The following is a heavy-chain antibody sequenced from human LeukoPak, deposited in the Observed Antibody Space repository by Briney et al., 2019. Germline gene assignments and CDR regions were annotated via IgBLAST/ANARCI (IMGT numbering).Heavy chain of an antibody. CDR1: GFTFSSYG. D-gene: IGHD1-26*01. CDR3: AKDLYSGSYYLDY. CDR2: ISYDGSNK. V-gene: IGHV3-30*18. J-gene: IGHJ4*02. Sequence: GRSLRLSCAASGFTFSSYGMHWVRQAPGKGLEWVAVISYDGSNKYYADSVKGRFTISRDNSKNTLYLQMNSLRAEDTAVYYCAKDLYSGSYYLDYWGQGTLVTVSS.